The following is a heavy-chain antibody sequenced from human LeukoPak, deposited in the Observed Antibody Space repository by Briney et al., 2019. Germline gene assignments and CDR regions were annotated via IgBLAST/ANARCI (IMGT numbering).Heavy chain of an antibody. J-gene: IGHJ4*02. CDR3: ARTYYDISGYFPNYFDY. CDR2: IDHTGIT. V-gene: IGHV4-59*01. CDR1: DDSITIYY. D-gene: IGHD3-22*01. Sequence: SSETLSLTCTVSDDSITIYYWSWIRQPPGKGLEWIGYIDHTGITNYNPSLNSRVTISRDTSKNHFSLELSSATAADTAVYYCARTYYDISGYFPNYFDYWGPGTLVTVSS.